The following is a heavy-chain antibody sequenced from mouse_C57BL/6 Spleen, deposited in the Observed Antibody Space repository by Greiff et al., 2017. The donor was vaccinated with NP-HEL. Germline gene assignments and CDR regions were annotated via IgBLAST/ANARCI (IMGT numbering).Heavy chain of an antibody. CDR2: IWSGGST. CDR3: ARNLNYGSSHWYFDV. Sequence: VQLQQSGPGLVQPSQSLSITCTVSGFSLTSYGVHWVRQSPGKGLEWLGVIWSGGSTDYNAAFISRLSISKDNSKSQVFFKMNSLQADDTAIYYCARNLNYGSSHWYFDVWGTGTTVTVSS. V-gene: IGHV2-2*01. CDR1: GFSLTSYG. D-gene: IGHD1-1*01. J-gene: IGHJ1*03.